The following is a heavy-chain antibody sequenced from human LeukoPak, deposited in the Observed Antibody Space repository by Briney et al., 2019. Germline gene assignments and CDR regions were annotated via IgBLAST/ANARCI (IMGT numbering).Heavy chain of an antibody. J-gene: IGHJ3*01. V-gene: IGHV3-33*01. CDR3: ARDRFMVRGVMVGTFDL. D-gene: IGHD3-10*01. Sequence: GGSLRLSCAASVFTFSDYVMHWVRQAPGKGREWVAVIGYDGSNKYDADSVKGRFTISRDNSKNMMYLQMNSLRAEDTAVYYCARDRFMVRGVMVGTFDLWGQGTMVTVSS. CDR2: IGYDGSNK. CDR1: VFTFSDYV.